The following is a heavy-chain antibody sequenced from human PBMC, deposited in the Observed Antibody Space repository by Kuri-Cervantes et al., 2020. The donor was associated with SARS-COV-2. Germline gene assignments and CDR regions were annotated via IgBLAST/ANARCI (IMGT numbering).Heavy chain of an antibody. Sequence: GGSLRLSCVASGFNFSTTDMNWVRQAPGMGLEWVTFISSDGKNKKCMASGKGRFTISRDNSQNTLHLQMKSLRDEDTAIYYCATDHAGVHDFWGQGTLVTVSS. V-gene: IGHV3-30*03. J-gene: IGHJ4*02. CDR1: GFNFSTTD. D-gene: IGHD2-8*01. CDR3: ATDHAGVHDF. CDR2: ISSDGKNK.